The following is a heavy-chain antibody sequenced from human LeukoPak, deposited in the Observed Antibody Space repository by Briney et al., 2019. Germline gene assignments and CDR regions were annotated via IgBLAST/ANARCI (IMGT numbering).Heavy chain of an antibody. CDR3: ARVPGGSYYDSTD. V-gene: IGHV3-20*04. CDR2: INWNGGST. J-gene: IGHJ4*02. CDR1: GFTFSSYG. Sequence: PGGTLRLSCAASGFTFSSYGMSWVRQAPGKGLEWVSGINWNGGSTGYADSVKGRFTISRDNAKNSLYLQMNSLRAEDTALYYCARVPGGSYYDSTDWGQGTLVTVSS. D-gene: IGHD3-22*01.